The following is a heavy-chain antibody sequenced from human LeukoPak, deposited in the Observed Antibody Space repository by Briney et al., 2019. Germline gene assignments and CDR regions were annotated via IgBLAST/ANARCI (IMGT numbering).Heavy chain of an antibody. D-gene: IGHD6-13*01. V-gene: IGHV4-34*01. Sequence: SETLSLTCAVYGGSFSGYYWSWIRQPPGKGLEWIGEINHSGSTNYNPSLKSRVTISVDTSKKQFSLKLSSVTAADTAVYYCARDGAAAGTSDYWGQGTLVTVSS. CDR1: GGSFSGYY. CDR3: ARDGAAAGTSDY. J-gene: IGHJ4*02. CDR2: INHSGST.